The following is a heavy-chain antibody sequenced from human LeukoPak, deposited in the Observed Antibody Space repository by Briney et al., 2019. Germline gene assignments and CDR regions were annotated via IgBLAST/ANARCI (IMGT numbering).Heavy chain of an antibody. CDR3: ARGHKRPGIAAAGTGGGARYYYYYMDV. D-gene: IGHD6-13*01. Sequence: GGSLRLSCAASGFTFSSYSMNWVRQAPGKGLEWVSSISSSSSYIYYADSAKGRFTISRDNAKNSLYLQMNSLRAEDTAVYYCARGHKRPGIAAAGTGGGARYYYYYMDVWGKGTTVTISS. J-gene: IGHJ6*03. CDR2: ISSSSSYI. V-gene: IGHV3-21*01. CDR1: GFTFSSYS.